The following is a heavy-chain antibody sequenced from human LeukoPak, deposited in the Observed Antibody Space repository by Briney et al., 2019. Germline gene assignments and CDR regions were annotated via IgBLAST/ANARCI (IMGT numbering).Heavy chain of an antibody. CDR1: GGTFSSYA. CDR2: IIPILGIA. Sequence: GASVKVSCKASGGTFSSYAISWVRQAPGQGLEWMGRIIPILGIANYAQKFQGRVTITADKSTGTAYMELSSLRSEDTAVYYCARDEGAAAPFDYWGQGTLVTVSS. J-gene: IGHJ4*02. V-gene: IGHV1-69*04. CDR3: ARDEGAAAPFDY. D-gene: IGHD6-13*01.